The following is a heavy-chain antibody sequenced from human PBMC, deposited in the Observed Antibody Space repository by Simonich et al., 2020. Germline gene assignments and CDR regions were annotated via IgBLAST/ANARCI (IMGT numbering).Heavy chain of an antibody. D-gene: IGHD1-1*01. Sequence: QVQLQQWGAGLLKPSETLSLTCAVYGGSFSGYYWSWIRQPPGKGLGGIGEINHSGSTNDNPALRGRVAISGDTSKNQFSLKLSSVTAADTAVYYCARGKGWKNAFDIWGQGTMVTVSS. CDR2: INHSGST. J-gene: IGHJ3*02. CDR1: GGSFSGYY. V-gene: IGHV4-34*01. CDR3: ARGKGWKNAFDI.